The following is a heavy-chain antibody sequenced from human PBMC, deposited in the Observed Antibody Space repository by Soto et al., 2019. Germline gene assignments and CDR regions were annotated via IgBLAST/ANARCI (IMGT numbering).Heavy chain of an antibody. J-gene: IGHJ4*02. CDR2: IYYSGST. CDR3: ASGSRQTLFDY. D-gene: IGHD1-26*01. V-gene: IGHV4-59*08. CDR1: GGSISSYY. Sequence: SEALSLTCTVSGGSISSYYWSWIRQPPGKGLEWIGYIYYSGSTNYNPSLKSRVTISVDTSKNQFSLKLSSVTAADAAVYYCASGSRQTLFDYWGQGTLVTSPQ.